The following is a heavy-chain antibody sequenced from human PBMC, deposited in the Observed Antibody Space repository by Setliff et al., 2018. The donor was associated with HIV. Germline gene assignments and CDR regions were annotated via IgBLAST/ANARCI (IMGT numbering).Heavy chain of an antibody. J-gene: IGHJ4*02. CDR1: GGSIRTGAYY. D-gene: IGHD4-17*01. Sequence: PSETLSLTCTVSGGSIRTGAYYWGWIRQPPGKGLEWIGSIYYDGRTFYKPSLKSRLTISIDTSNNQISLRLSSVTAADTAMYYCVRDDYGYNGKGFDYWGPGTLVTVSS. V-gene: IGHV4-39*02. CDR2: IYYDGRT. CDR3: VRDDYGYNGKGFDY.